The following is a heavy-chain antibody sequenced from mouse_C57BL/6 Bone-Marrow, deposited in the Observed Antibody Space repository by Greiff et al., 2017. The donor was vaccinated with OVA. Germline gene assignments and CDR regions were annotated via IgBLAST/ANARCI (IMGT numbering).Heavy chain of an antibody. CDR1: GFTFSSYA. CDR2: ISDGGSYT. Sequence: EVQLQESGGGLVKPGGSLKLSCAASGFTFSSYAMSWVRQTPEKRLEWVATISDGGSYTYYPDNVKGRFTISRDNAKNNLYLQMSHLKSEDTAMYYCARGGSEDYWGQGTTLTVSS. CDR3: ARGGSEDY. J-gene: IGHJ2*01. V-gene: IGHV5-4*01. D-gene: IGHD3-2*02.